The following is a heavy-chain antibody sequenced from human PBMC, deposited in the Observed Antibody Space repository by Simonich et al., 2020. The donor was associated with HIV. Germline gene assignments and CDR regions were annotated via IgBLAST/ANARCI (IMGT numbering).Heavy chain of an antibody. CDR2: NNTYNGNT. D-gene: IGHD5-12*01. Sequence: QVQLVQSGAEVKKPGASVKVSCKASGYTFTSYGISWVRQAPGQGLAWMGGNNTYNGNTNYAQKLQVRVTMTTDTSTSTAYMELRSLRSDDTAVYYCARGSGYDYSTGIFDIWGQGTMVTVSS. CDR1: GYTFTSYG. V-gene: IGHV1-18*01. J-gene: IGHJ3*02. CDR3: ARGSGYDYSTGIFDI.